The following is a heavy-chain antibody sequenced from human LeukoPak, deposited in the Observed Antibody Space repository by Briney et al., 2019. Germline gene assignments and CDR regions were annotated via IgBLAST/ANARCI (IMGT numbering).Heavy chain of an antibody. Sequence: GSLRLSCAASGFTFSSYSMNWVRQPPGKGLEWIGYIYTSGSTNYNPSLKSRVTISVDTSKNQFSLKLSSVTAVDTAVYYCARRAGMGREGFDYWGQGTLVTVSS. D-gene: IGHD5-18*01. CDR3: ARRAGMGREGFDY. CDR2: IYTSGST. J-gene: IGHJ4*02. V-gene: IGHV4-4*09. CDR1: GFTFSSYS.